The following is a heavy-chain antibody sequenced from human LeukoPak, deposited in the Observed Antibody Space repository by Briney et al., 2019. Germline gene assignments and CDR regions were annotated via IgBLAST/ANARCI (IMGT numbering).Heavy chain of an antibody. D-gene: IGHD6-6*01. CDR3: ARLRGSSLPRLFDY. CDR1: GYSLTSYW. Sequence: GESLKISCKGSGYSLTSYWIGWVRQVPGKGLELIGINYPADSDTRYSPFFQGQVTISADKSISTAYLQWSSLKASDTAMYYCARLRGSSLPRLFDYWGQGTLVSVSS. CDR2: NYPADSDT. V-gene: IGHV5-51*01. J-gene: IGHJ4*02.